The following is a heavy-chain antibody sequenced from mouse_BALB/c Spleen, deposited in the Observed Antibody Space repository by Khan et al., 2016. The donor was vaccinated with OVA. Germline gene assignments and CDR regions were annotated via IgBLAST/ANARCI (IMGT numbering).Heavy chain of an antibody. Sequence: QVQLKESGPGLVAPSQSLSITCTVSGFSLSRYNVHWVRQPPGKGLEWLGMIWGGGGTDYTSALKSRLSISKDDSKRQVFLKMNSLQTDDTAMYYRTRAYYRYDSYYAMDYGGQGTSVSGSS. V-gene: IGHV2-6-4*01. CDR3: TRAYYRYDSYYAMDY. D-gene: IGHD2-14*01. CDR1: GFSLSRYN. CDR2: IWGGGGT. J-gene: IGHJ4*01.